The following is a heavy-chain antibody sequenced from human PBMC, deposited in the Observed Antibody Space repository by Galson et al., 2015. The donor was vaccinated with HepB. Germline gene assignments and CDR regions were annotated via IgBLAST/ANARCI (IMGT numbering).Heavy chain of an antibody. V-gene: IGHV3-11*05. J-gene: IGHJ4*02. Sequence: SLRLSCAASGFTFSNYYVSWIRQAPGKGLEWVSYISSSSSYTNYADSVKSRFTISRDNAKNSLYLQMNSLRAEDTAVYYCARDGGHPPWELPHGNFDYWGQGTLVTVSS. D-gene: IGHD1-26*01. CDR2: ISSSSSYT. CDR3: ARDGGHPPWELPHGNFDY. CDR1: GFTFSNYY.